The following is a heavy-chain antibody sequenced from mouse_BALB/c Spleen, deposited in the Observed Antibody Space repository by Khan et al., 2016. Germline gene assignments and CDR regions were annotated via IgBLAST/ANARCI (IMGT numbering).Heavy chain of an antibody. CDR2: INTETGEP. V-gene: IGHV9-2-1*01. J-gene: IGHJ4*01. Sequence: IQLVQSGPELKKPGETVKISCKASGYTFTDYSMHWVKQAPGKGLKWMGWINTETGEPTYADDFKGRFAFSLETSASTAYLQINNLKNEDTATYFCARGVRRAIDYWGQGTSVTVAS. CDR1: GYTFTDYS. D-gene: IGHD2-14*01. CDR3: ARGVRRAIDY.